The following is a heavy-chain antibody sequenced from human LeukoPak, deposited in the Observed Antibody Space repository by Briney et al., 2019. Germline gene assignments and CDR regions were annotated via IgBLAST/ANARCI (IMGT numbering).Heavy chain of an antibody. D-gene: IGHD1-26*01. J-gene: IGHJ4*02. CDR3: ARRSSGGSYWD. CDR2: IYPGDSET. Sequence: GESLKISCKGSGYSFTSYWIAWVRQMPGKGLEWMAIIYPGDSETRYSPSFQGQVTISADKSITTAYLQWSSLTASDTAMYYCARRSSGGSYWDWGQGTLVTVSS. CDR1: GYSFTSYW. V-gene: IGHV5-51*03.